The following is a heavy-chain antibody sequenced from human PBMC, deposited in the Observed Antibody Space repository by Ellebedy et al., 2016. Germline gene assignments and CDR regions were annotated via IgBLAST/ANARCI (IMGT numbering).Heavy chain of an antibody. CDR3: ASRGRPPYYYYGMDV. D-gene: IGHD3-16*01. Sequence: GGSLRLXCAASGFTFSSYSMNWVRQAPGKGLEWVSSISSSSSYIYYADSVKGRFTISRDNAKNSLYLQMNSLRAEDTAVYYCASRGRPPYYYYGMDVWGQGTTVTVSS. V-gene: IGHV3-21*01. CDR2: ISSSSSYI. CDR1: GFTFSSYS. J-gene: IGHJ6*02.